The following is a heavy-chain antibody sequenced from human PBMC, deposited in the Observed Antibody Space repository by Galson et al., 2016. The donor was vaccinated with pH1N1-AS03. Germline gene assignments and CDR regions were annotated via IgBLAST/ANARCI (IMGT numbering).Heavy chain of an antibody. Sequence: SVKVSCKASGYNFIGYYIHWVRQAPGQGLEWMGWINPNSGVTTYAQKFQGGVAMTRDRSITTAYLDLSRLTSDDTAVYYCSRATPSNHISPLENPLRAPFLTMDWTWRILFLVAAATGAHSQGDHGGQGTLVSVSP. CDR2: INPNSGVT. CDR3: SRATPSNHISPLENPLRAPFLTMDWTWRILFLVAAATGAHSQGDH. D-gene: IGHD3/OR15-3a*01. V-gene: IGHV1-2*02. CDR1: GYNFIGYY. J-gene: IGHJ4*02.